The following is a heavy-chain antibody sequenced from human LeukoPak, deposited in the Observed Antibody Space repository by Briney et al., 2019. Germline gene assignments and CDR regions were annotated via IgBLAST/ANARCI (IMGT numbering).Heavy chain of an antibody. CDR3: ARGAAATY. J-gene: IGHJ4*02. CDR1: GYSISSGYY. V-gene: IGHV4-38-2*02. CDR2: IYYSGST. Sequence: SETLSLTCTVSGYSISSGYYWGWIRQPPGKGLEWIGSIYYSGSTYYNPSLKSRVTISVDTSKNQFSLKLSSVTAADTAVYYCARGAAATYGGQGTLVTVSA. D-gene: IGHD2-15*01.